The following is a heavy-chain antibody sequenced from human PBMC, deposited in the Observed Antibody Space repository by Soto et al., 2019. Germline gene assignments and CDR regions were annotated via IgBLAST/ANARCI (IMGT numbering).Heavy chain of an antibody. CDR1: GGSFSGYY. V-gene: IGHV4-34*01. J-gene: IGHJ6*03. CDR3: ARGARSTSPPLLPYKYYYYMDV. D-gene: IGHD2-2*01. CDR2: INHSGST. Sequence: SETLSLTCAVYGGSFSGYYWSWIRQPPGKGLEWIGEINHSGSTNYNPSLKSRVTISVDTSKNQFSLKLSSVTAADTAVYYCARGARSTSPPLLPYKYYYYMDVWGKGTTVTVSS.